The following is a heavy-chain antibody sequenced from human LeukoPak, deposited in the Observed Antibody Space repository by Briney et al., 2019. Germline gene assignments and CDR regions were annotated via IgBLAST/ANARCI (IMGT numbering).Heavy chain of an antibody. CDR1: GFTFYNAW. CDR2: IKSKTDGGTT. D-gene: IGHD1-1*01. CDR3: TTAPQVQPPVMVDY. Sequence: GGSLRLSCAASGFTFYNAWMTWVRQAPGKGLEWVGRIKSKTDGGTTAYASPVQGRFTISRDDSKNTLFLQMDSLKTEDTAVYYCTTAPQVQPPVMVDYWGQGTLVTVSA. J-gene: IGHJ4*02. V-gene: IGHV3-15*01.